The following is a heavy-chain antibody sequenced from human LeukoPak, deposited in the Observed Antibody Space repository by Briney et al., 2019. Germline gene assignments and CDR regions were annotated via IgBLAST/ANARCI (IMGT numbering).Heavy chain of an antibody. J-gene: IGHJ6*02. V-gene: IGHV3-23*01. CDR2: ISGSGGST. D-gene: IGHD2-2*01. Sequence: PGGSLRLSCAAFGFTFSSYAMSWVRQAPGKGLEWVSAISGSGGSTYYADSVKGRFTISRDNSKNTLYLQMNSLRAEDTAVYYCAKGLDIVVPYYAMDVWGQGTMVTVSS. CDR3: AKGLDIVVPYYAMDV. CDR1: GFTFSSYA.